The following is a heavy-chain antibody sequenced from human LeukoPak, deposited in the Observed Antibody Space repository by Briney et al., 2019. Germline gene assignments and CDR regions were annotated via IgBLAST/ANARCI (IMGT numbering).Heavy chain of an antibody. CDR3: AHRRMVRGVTIKGENWFDP. J-gene: IGHJ5*02. CDR1: GFSLSTRGVG. V-gene: IGHV2-5*02. Sequence: SGPTLVNPTQTLTLTCTFSGFSLSTRGVGVGWIRQPPGKALEWLALIYWDDDKRYSPSLKSRPTITKDTSKNQVVLTMTNMDPVDTATYYCAHRRMVRGVTIKGENWFDPWGQGTLVTVSS. CDR2: IYWDDDK. D-gene: IGHD3-10*01.